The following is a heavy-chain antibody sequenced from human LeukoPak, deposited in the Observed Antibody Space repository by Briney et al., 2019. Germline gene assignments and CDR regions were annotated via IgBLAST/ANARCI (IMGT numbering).Heavy chain of an antibody. V-gene: IGHV1-18*01. D-gene: IGHD4-23*01. Sequence: ASVKVSCKASGYTFTNYGISWARQAPGQGLEWMGWISIYNGNTNCAQKFQGRVTMTRDTSISTAYMELSRLRSDDTAVYYCARDNNYGGNSGWCFDLWGRGTLVTVSS. CDR2: ISIYNGNT. J-gene: IGHJ2*01. CDR1: GYTFTNYG. CDR3: ARDNNYGGNSGWCFDL.